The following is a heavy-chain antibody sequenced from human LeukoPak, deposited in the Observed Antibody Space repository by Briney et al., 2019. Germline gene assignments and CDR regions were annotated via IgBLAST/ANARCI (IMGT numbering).Heavy chain of an antibody. CDR2: ISYDGSNK. CDR1: GFTFSSYG. CDR3: AKTPYSSSWYGAFDI. D-gene: IGHD6-13*01. Sequence: GGFLRLSCAASGFTFSSYGMHWVRQAPGKGLEWVAVISYDGSNKYYADSVKGRFTISRDNSKNTLYLQMNSLRAEDTAVYYCAKTPYSSSWYGAFDIWGQGTMVTVSS. V-gene: IGHV3-30*18. J-gene: IGHJ3*02.